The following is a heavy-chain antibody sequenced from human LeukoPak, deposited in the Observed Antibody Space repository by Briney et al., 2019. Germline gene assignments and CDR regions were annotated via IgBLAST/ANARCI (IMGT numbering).Heavy chain of an antibody. CDR2: CGDSDGST. Sequence: GGSLRLSCAASGFTFSGSGMSWVRQAPGKGLEWISSCGDSDGSTCYADSLKGRFTISRDNSKNTLYLQMNNLRAEDTAVYYCAKGGCHGNCIPLAYWGDGALVTVSP. CDR1: GFTFSGSG. D-gene: IGHD4-23*01. CDR3: AKGGCHGNCIPLAY. J-gene: IGHJ4*01. V-gene: IGHV3-23*01.